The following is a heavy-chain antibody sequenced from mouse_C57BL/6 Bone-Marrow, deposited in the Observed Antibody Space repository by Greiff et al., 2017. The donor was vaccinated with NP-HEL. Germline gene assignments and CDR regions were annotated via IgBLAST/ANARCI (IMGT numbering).Heavy chain of an antibody. CDR1: GFTFSSYA. D-gene: IGHD1-1*01. V-gene: IGHV5-4*01. CDR3: ARCYYGSNPDY. Sequence: VQVVESGAGLVKPGGSLKLSCAASGFTFSSYAMPWVRQTPGQRLEWVGTISHAGSYTYYPDNVKGRFTFSRDNATSNPYLQMSHLTSEDTAMYYCARCYYGSNPDYWGQGTTLTVSS. CDR2: ISHAGSYT. J-gene: IGHJ2*01.